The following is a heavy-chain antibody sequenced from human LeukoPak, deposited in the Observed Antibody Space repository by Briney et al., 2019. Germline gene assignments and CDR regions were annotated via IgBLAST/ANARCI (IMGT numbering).Heavy chain of an antibody. D-gene: IGHD6-13*01. Sequence: GGSLRLSCAASGFTFSSYAMHWVRQAPGRGLEWVAVISYDGSNKYYADSVKGRFTISRDNSENTLYLQMNSLRAEDTAVYYCARGTAAAANMIDYWGQGTLVTVSS. CDR2: ISYDGSNK. V-gene: IGHV3-30-3*01. CDR1: GFTFSSYA. CDR3: ARGTAAAANMIDY. J-gene: IGHJ4*02.